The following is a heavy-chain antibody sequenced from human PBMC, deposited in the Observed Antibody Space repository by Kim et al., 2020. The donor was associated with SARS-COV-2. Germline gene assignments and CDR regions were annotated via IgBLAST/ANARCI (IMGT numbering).Heavy chain of an antibody. D-gene: IGHD2-15*01. CDR2: IYYSGST. Sequence: SETLSLTCTVSGGSISSSSYYWGWIRQPPGKGLEWIGSIYYSGSTYYNPSLKSRVTISVDTSKNQFSLKLSSVTAADTAVYYCARGLGVVVVAATDPYFDYWGQGTLVTVSS. CDR1: GGSISSSSYY. CDR3: ARGLGVVVVAATDPYFDY. V-gene: IGHV4-39*01. J-gene: IGHJ4*02.